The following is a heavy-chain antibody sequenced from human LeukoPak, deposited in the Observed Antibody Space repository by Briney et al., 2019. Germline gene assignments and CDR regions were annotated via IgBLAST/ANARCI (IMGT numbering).Heavy chain of an antibody. CDR1: GYTFTSYG. Sequence: ASVKVSCKASGYTFTSYGISWVRQAPGQGLEWMGWINPNSGGTNYAQKFQGRVTMTRDTSISTAYMELSRLRSDDTAVYYCARVCPYSSGWYGGFDYWGQGTLVTVSS. J-gene: IGHJ4*02. CDR3: ARVCPYSSGWYGGFDY. V-gene: IGHV1-2*02. D-gene: IGHD6-13*01. CDR2: INPNSGGT.